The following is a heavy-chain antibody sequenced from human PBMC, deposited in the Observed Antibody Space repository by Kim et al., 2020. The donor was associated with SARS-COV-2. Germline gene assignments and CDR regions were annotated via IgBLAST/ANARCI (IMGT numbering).Heavy chain of an antibody. CDR1: GFTFSSYG. J-gene: IGHJ3*02. CDR3: AKVEYSGITGAFDI. V-gene: IGHV3-30*18. Sequence: GGSLRLSCAASGFTFSSYGMHWVRQAPGKGLEWVAVISYDGSNKYYADSVKGRFTISRDNSKNTLYLQMNSLRAEDTAVYYCAKVEYSGITGAFDIWGQGTMVTVSS. CDR2: ISYDGSNK. D-gene: IGHD1-26*01.